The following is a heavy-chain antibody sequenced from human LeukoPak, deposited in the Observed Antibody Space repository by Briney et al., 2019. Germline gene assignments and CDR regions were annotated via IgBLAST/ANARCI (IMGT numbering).Heavy chain of an antibody. CDR1: GFTFSNYV. Sequence: PGRSLRLSCAASGFTFSNYVMHWVRQAPGKGLEWVALISYDGSDKYYADSVKGRFTISRDNSKTTLYLQMNSLRAEDTAVYYCARVGAMGPLRKQNWFDPWGQGTLVTVSS. CDR2: ISYDGSDK. V-gene: IGHV3-30*14. D-gene: IGHD5-18*01. J-gene: IGHJ5*02. CDR3: ARVGAMGPLRKQNWFDP.